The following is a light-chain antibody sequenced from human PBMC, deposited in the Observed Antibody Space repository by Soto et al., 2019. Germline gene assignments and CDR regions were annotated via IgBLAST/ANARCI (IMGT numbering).Light chain of an antibody. CDR2: DAS. CDR1: QSVSTY. V-gene: IGKV3-11*01. CDR3: QQRSDWPPT. Sequence: EIVLTQSPATLSLSPGGRATLSCRASQSVSTYLAWYQQKLGQAPRLLIYDASSRATGIPARFSGSGSGTDFTLTISSLEPEDFAVYYCQQRSDWPPTFGQATKVEIK. J-gene: IGKJ1*01.